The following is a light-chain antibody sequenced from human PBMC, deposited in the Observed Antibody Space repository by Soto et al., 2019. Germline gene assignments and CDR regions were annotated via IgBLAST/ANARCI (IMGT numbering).Light chain of an antibody. CDR1: QSISSW. Sequence: IQVTQSPSSLSASVGDRVTITCRASQSISSWLAWYQQKPGKAPKLLIYKASSLESGVPSRFSGSGSGTEFTLTISSLQPDDFATYYCQQYNSYWTFAQGTMV. J-gene: IGKJ1*01. V-gene: IGKV1-5*03. CDR2: KAS. CDR3: QQYNSYWT.